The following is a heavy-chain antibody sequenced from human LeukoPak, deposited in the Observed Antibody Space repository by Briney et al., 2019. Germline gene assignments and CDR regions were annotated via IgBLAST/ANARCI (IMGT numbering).Heavy chain of an antibody. D-gene: IGHD2-15*01. J-gene: IGHJ4*02. CDR2: INHSGST. Sequence: SETLSLTCAVYGGSFSGYYWSWIRQPPGKGLEWIGEINHSGSTNYNPSLKSRVTISVDTSKNQFSLKLSSVTAADTAVYYCARWAVYGSGSLDYWGQGTLVTVSS. CDR1: GGSFSGYY. V-gene: IGHV4-34*01. CDR3: ARWAVYGSGSLDY.